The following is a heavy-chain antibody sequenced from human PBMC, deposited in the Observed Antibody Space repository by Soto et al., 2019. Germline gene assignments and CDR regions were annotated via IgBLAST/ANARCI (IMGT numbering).Heavy chain of an antibody. CDR2: IIPIFGTA. CDR1: GGTFSSYA. D-gene: IGHD2-2*01. V-gene: IGHV1-69*13. CDR3: ARGRACSSTSCLIWGTQYYFDY. J-gene: IGHJ4*02. Sequence: GASVKVSCKASGGTFSSYAISWVRQAPGQGLEWMGGIIPIFGTANYAQKFQGRVTITANDSTSTAYMELSSLRSEDTAVYYCARGRACSSTSCLIWGTQYYFDYWGQGTLVTVSS.